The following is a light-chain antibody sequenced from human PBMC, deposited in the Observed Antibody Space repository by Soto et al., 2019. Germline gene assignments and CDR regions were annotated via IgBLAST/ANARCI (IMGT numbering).Light chain of an antibody. CDR1: QSVLYSSNNKNY. Sequence: DNVMTQSPDSLTVSLGEMTNITCKSSQSVLYSSNNKNYIAWYQQKPGQPPKLLIYWASSREPGVPDRFRGSGYGTYFTHSISILNAEDVAAYYCQQYYYIPHSFGQETTLEIK. CDR3: QQYYYIPHS. J-gene: IGKJ2*01. V-gene: IGKV4-1*01. CDR2: WAS.